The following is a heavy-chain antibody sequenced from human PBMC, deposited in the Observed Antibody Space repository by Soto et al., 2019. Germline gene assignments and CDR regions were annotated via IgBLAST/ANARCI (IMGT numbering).Heavy chain of an antibody. J-gene: IGHJ4*02. Sequence: GSVQVSCPASGCPFANYGFSWVRQAPGQGLEWMGWISASNGNTNYAQKLRGRVTMTTDTSTSTAYMELRSLRSDDTAVFYCSSRGRRWTLRDFDYRSQGTLVTVSA. V-gene: IGHV1-18*01. CDR3: SSRGRRWTLRDFDY. CDR1: GCPFANYG. D-gene: IGHD2-15*01. CDR2: ISASNGNT.